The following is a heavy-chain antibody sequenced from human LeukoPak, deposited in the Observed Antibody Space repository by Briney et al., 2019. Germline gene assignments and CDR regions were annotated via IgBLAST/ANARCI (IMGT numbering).Heavy chain of an antibody. V-gene: IGHV3-23*01. CDR1: GVTLSNYA. CDR2: ISSSGSGGNT. J-gene: IGHJ2*01. D-gene: IGHD1-26*01. Sequence: GGSLRLSCVASGVTLSNYAMSWARQAPGKGLEWVSGISSSGSGGNTYYADSVKGRFTISRDSSRNTLFLHMNTLRAEDTAIYYCAKDRTVGASYWYFDFWGRGTLVTVSS. CDR3: AKDRTVGASYWYFDF.